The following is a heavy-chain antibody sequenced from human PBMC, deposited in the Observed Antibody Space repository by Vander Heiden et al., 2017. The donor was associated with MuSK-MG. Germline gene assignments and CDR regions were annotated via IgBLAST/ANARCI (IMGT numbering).Heavy chain of an antibody. J-gene: IGHJ6*03. CDR2: ISGSGGST. CDR1: GFTFSSYA. V-gene: IGHV3-23*01. CDR3: AKLGSGDLKLYYYYYMDV. Sequence: EVQLLESGGGLVQPGGSLRLSCAASGFTFSSYAMSWVRQARGKGLEWVSAISGSGGSTYYADSVKGRFTISRDNSKNTLYLQMNSLRAEDTAVYYCAKLGSGDLKLYYYYYMDVWGKGTTVTVSS. D-gene: IGHD2-21*02.